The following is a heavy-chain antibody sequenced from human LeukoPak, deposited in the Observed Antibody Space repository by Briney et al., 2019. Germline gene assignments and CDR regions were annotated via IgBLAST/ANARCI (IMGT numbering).Heavy chain of an antibody. CDR1: GFTFSSYA. J-gene: IGHJ4*02. V-gene: IGHV3-23*01. CDR2: ISGSGGST. D-gene: IGHD3-3*01. Sequence: GGSLRLSCAASGFTFSSYAMSWVRQAPGKGLEWVSAISGSGGSTYYAASVKGRFIISRDNSKNTLYLQMNSLRAEDTAVYYCAHYDFWSGYVSGYFDYWGQGTLVTVSS. CDR3: AHYDFWSGYVSGYFDY.